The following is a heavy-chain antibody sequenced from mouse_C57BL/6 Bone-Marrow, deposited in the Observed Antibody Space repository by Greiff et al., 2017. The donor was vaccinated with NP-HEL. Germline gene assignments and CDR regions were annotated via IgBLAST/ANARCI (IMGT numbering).Heavy chain of an antibody. CDR3: ARESGYYGLHY. Sequence: VQLQQSGPELVKPGASVKISCKASGYTFTDYYMNWVKQSHGKSLEWIGDINPNNGGTSYNQKFKGKATLTVDKSSSTAYMELRSLTSEDSAVYYCARESGYYGLHYWGQGTTLTVSS. J-gene: IGHJ2*01. CDR2: INPNNGGT. D-gene: IGHD1-1*01. V-gene: IGHV1-26*01. CDR1: GYTFTDYY.